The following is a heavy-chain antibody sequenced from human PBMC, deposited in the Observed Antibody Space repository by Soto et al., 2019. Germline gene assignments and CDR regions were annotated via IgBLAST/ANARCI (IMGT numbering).Heavy chain of an antibody. V-gene: IGHV3-30*18. CDR2: ISYDGSSK. CDR3: AKDWFDP. Sequence: QVQLVESGGGVVQPGRSLRLSCAASGFTFSSYGMHWVRQAPGKGLEWVAVISYDGSSKYYADSVKGRFTISRDNSKNTLYLQMNSLRAEDTAVYYCAKDWFDPWGQGTLVTVSS. J-gene: IGHJ5*02. CDR1: GFTFSSYG.